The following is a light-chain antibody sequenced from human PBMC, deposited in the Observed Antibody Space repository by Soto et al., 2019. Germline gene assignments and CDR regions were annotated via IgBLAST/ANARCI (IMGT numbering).Light chain of an antibody. J-gene: IGKJ3*01. Sequence: EIVMTQSPATLSVSPGERATLSCRASQTVSSNVVWFQQKPGQAPRLLIYGASTRATGIPARFSGSGSGTEFSLTISSLQSEDFAVYYCQQYSIWPRAFGPATKVDFK. CDR2: GAS. CDR3: QQYSIWPRA. V-gene: IGKV3-15*01. CDR1: QTVSSN.